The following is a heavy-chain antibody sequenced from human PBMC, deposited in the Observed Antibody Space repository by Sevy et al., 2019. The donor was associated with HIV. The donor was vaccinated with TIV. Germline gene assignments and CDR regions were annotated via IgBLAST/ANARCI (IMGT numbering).Heavy chain of an antibody. D-gene: IGHD2-8*01. V-gene: IGHV3-23*01. CDR1: GFTFSKYS. CDR2: LSFGCGEI. CDR3: AREGCTKPHDY. Sequence: GGSLRLSCAASGFTFSKYSMSWVRQPPGKGLEWVSTLSFGCGEINYADSVKGRFTIPRDNSKSSGYLQMNNRRPEDTAVYYCAREGCTKPHDYWGQGTLVTVSS. J-gene: IGHJ4*02.